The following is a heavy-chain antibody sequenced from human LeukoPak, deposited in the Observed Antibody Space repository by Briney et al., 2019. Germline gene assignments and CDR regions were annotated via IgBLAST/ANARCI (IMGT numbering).Heavy chain of an antibody. D-gene: IGHD3-10*01. V-gene: IGHV3-33*08. J-gene: IGHJ4*02. Sequence: PGGSLRLSCAASGFTVSSNYVSWVRQAPGKGLEWVAVIWYDGSNKYYADSVKGRFTISRDNSKNTLYLQMNSLRAEDTAVYYCARDQDPLSGGSGSFGSPYYWGQGTLVTVSS. CDR2: IWYDGSNK. CDR3: ARDQDPLSGGSGSFGSPYY. CDR1: GFTVSSNY.